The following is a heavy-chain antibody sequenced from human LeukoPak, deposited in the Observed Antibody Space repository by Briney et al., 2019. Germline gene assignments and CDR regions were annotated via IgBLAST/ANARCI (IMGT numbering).Heavy chain of an antibody. CDR2: ISGGGGST. V-gene: IGHV3-23*01. CDR3: ARVASSGWLQFDY. CDR1: GFTFSSYA. Sequence: AGGSLRLSCAASGFTFSSYAMSWVRQAPGKGLEWVSVISGGGGSTYYADSLKGRFTISRDNSKNMLYLQMNSLRAEDTAVYYCARVASSGWLQFDYWGQGTLVTVSS. J-gene: IGHJ4*02. D-gene: IGHD6-19*01.